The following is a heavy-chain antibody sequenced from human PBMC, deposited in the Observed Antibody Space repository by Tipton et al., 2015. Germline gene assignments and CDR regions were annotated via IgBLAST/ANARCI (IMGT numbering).Heavy chain of an antibody. Sequence: TLSLTCTVSGGSISSGGYYWSWIRQHPGKGLEWIGYMYYSGSTHYNPSLKSRVSMSVDTSKNQFSLKVTSMTAADTAVYYCARPTSGAFDIWGQGTMVTVSS. CDR1: GGSISSGGYY. V-gene: IGHV4-31*03. D-gene: IGHD2-2*01. CDR2: MYYSGST. CDR3: ARPTSGAFDI. J-gene: IGHJ3*02.